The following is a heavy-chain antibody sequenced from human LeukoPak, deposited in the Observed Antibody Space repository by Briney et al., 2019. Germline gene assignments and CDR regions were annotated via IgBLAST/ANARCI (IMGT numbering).Heavy chain of an antibody. CDR2: INPSDGTT. D-gene: IGHD2-15*01. CDR3: ARGRFKDIFDPRWGYGMDV. CDR1: GYSFTTYY. Sequence: ASVKVSCKPSGYSFTTYYIHWVRQAPGQGLEWMGIINPSDGTTTYAQNFQGRVTVTRDTSTSTVYMHLSSLGSADTAVYYCARGRFKDIFDPRWGYGMDVWGQGTTVTVSS. V-gene: IGHV1-46*01. J-gene: IGHJ6*02.